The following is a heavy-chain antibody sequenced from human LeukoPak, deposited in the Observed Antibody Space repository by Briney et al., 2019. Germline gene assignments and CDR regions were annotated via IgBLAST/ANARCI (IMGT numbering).Heavy chain of an antibody. CDR3: AKRGVVIRVILVGFHKEAYYFDS. CDR2: LSGSAGTT. J-gene: IGHJ4*02. Sequence: GGSLRLSCAVSGITLSNYGMSWVRQAPGKGLEWVAGLSGSAGTTNYADSVKGRFTISRDNPKNTLYLQMNSLRAEDTALYFCAKRGVVIRVILVGFHKEAYYFDSWGQGALVTVSS. D-gene: IGHD3-22*01. V-gene: IGHV3-23*01. CDR1: GITLSNYG.